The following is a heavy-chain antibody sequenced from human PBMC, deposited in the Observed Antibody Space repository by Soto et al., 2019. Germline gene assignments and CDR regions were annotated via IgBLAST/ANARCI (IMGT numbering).Heavy chain of an antibody. CDR1: GGTFSSYA. J-gene: IGHJ6*02. CDR2: IIPIFGTA. CDR3: ARVRGRCSGGSCQFWSYDYGMDV. Sequence: QVQLVQSGAEVKKPGSSVKVSCKASGGTFSSYAISWVRQAPGQGLEWMGGIIPIFGTANYAQKFQGRVTITAGQYTSTAYIELSSLSSEDMAVYYCARVRGRCSGGSCQFWSYDYGMDVWGQGTTVTVSS. V-gene: IGHV1-69*01. D-gene: IGHD2-15*01.